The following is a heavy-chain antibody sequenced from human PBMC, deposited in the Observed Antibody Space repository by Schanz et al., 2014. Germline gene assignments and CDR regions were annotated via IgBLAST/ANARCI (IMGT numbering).Heavy chain of an antibody. Sequence: VQLVESGGGLVQPGGSLRLSCAASGFTFTNYAMSWVHQAPGKGLEWVAILWHDGSKKYYADSVKGRFTVSRDNSKNTLYLQLNSLRAGDAAVYYCARGLIAAAGGAFDYWGQGTLVAVSA. CDR3: ARGLIAAAGGAFDY. CDR2: LWHDGSKK. J-gene: IGHJ4*02. V-gene: IGHV3-33*08. D-gene: IGHD6-13*01. CDR1: GFTFTNYA.